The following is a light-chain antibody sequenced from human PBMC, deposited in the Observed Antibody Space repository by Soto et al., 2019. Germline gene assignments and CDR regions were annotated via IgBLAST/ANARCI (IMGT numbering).Light chain of an antibody. Sequence: IHMTQSPSSLSASVGDRVTITCRASQRITTYLNWYQQKPGKAPNLLISTAATLQGGVPSRFSGSGSGTDFTLTITTLQPEDFAAYFCQRSYSTPYTFGQGTKLEIK. V-gene: IGKV1-39*01. CDR1: QRITTY. J-gene: IGKJ2*01. CDR3: QRSYSTPYT. CDR2: TAA.